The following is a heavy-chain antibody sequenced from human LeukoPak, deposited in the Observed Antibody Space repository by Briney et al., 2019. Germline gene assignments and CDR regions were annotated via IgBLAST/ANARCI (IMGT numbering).Heavy chain of an antibody. CDR3: ARGSIAAAGPFDY. Sequence: GASVKVSCKASGYTFTGYYMHWVRQAPGQGLEWMGWINPNSGGTNYAQKFQGRVTMTRDTSISTAYMELSRLRSDDTAVYYCARGSIAAAGPFDYWGQGTLVTVSS. J-gene: IGHJ4*02. CDR2: INPNSGGT. CDR1: GYTFTGYY. V-gene: IGHV1-2*02. D-gene: IGHD6-13*01.